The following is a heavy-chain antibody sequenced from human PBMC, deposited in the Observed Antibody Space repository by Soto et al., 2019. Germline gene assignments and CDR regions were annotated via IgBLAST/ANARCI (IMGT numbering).Heavy chain of an antibody. V-gene: IGHV3-53*01. D-gene: IGHD3-22*01. CDR2: IYSGGQS. J-gene: IGHJ6*02. Sequence: EVQLAESGGSLIPPGGSLSLSCAASGFSVSDNYMSWFRQSPGNGMEWGSVIYSGGQSFYADSVKGRFSTSRDNTKNTLFLQMNSLRSEDTALYHCVHYYDTGDYLPYGMDVWGQGTKVTVS. CDR1: GFSVSDNY. CDR3: VHYYDTGDYLPYGMDV.